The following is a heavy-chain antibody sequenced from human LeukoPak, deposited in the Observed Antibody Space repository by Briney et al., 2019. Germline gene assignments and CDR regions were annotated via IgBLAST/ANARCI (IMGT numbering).Heavy chain of an antibody. Sequence: GGSLRLSCAASGFTFSSYSMNWVRQAPGKGLEWVSSISSSSSYIYYADSVKGRSTISRDNAKNSLYLQMNSLRAEDTAVYYCARAGHRSSSWTVWLHAYFDYWGQGTLVTVSS. D-gene: IGHD6-13*01. CDR1: GFTFSSYS. J-gene: IGHJ4*02. V-gene: IGHV3-21*01. CDR2: ISSSSSYI. CDR3: ARAGHRSSSWTVWLHAYFDY.